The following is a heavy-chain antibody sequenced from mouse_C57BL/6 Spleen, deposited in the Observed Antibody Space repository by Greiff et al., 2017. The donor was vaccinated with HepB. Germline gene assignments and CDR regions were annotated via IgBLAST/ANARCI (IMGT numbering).Heavy chain of an antibody. CDR2: ISDGGSYT. Sequence: EVQLQESGGGLVKPGGSLKLSCAASGFTFSSYAMSWVRQTPEKRLEWVATISDGGSYTYYPDNVKGRFTISRDNAKNNLYLQMSHLKSEDTAMYYCAREDGYYGFDYWGQGTTLTVSS. D-gene: IGHD2-3*01. V-gene: IGHV5-4*01. CDR3: AREDGYYGFDY. CDR1: GFTFSSYA. J-gene: IGHJ2*01.